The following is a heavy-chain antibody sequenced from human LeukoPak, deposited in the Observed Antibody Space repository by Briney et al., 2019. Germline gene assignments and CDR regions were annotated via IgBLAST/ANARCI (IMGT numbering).Heavy chain of an antibody. V-gene: IGHV4-59*01. CDR3: ARALRYYYDAFDI. Sequence: PSETLSLTCTVSGGSISSYYWSWIRQPPGKGLEWIGYIYYSGSTNYNPSLKSRVTISVDTSKNQFSLKLSSVIAADTAVYYCARALRYYYDAFDIWGQGTMVTVSS. J-gene: IGHJ3*02. D-gene: IGHD3-10*01. CDR2: IYYSGST. CDR1: GGSISSYY.